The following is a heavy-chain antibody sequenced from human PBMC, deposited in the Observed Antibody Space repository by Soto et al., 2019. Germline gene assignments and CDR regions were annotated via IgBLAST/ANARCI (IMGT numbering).Heavy chain of an antibody. CDR2: ISYDGSNK. D-gene: IGHD2-21*02. Sequence: WGSLRLSCAASGFTFNSYAISFFGQAPGKGLEWVAVISYDGSNKYYADSVKGRFTISRDNSKNTLYLQMNSLRAEDTAVYYCARTLTAPLGYFQHWGQGTLVTVSS. CDR3: ARTLTAPLGYFQH. J-gene: IGHJ1*01. CDR1: GFTFNSYA. V-gene: IGHV3-30-3*01.